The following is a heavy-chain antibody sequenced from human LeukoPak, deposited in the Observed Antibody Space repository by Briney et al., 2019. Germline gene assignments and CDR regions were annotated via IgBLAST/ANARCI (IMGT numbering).Heavy chain of an antibody. Sequence: PGGSLRLSCAASGFTFSSYAMSWVRQAPGKGLEWVSAISGSGGSTYYADSVKGRFTISRDNSKNTLYLQMSSLRAEDTAVYYCAKDPPNDYDFWSGYYFDYRGQGTLVTVSS. CDR2: ISGSGGST. CDR3: AKDPPNDYDFWSGYYFDY. V-gene: IGHV3-23*01. CDR1: GFTFSSYA. D-gene: IGHD3-3*01. J-gene: IGHJ4*02.